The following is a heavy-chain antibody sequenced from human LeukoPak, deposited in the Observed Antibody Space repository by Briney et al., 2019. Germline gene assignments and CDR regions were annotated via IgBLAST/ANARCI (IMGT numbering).Heavy chain of an antibody. CDR3: AKVLRHCTSTTCYDWFDP. CDR1: GGSISTSNW. V-gene: IGHV4-4*02. D-gene: IGHD2-2*01. Sequence: SETLSLTCAVSGGSISTSNWWNWVRRPPGKGLEWIGEIYHSGSTNYNPSLKSRVNISVDKPKNQMSLKLSSLTAADTAVYYCAKVLRHCTSTTCYDWFDPWGQGTLVIVSS. J-gene: IGHJ5*02. CDR2: IYHSGST.